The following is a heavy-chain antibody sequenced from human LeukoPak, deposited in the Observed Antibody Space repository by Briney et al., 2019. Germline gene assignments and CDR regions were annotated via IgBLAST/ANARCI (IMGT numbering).Heavy chain of an antibody. J-gene: IGHJ4*02. CDR3: ARVAWAAFDY. V-gene: IGHV3-48*03. CDR1: GFTFSSYE. CDR2: ISSSGSTI. D-gene: IGHD7-27*01. Sequence: PGGSLRLSCAASGFTFSSYEMNWVRQAPGKGLEWVSYISSSGSTIYYADSVKGRFTISRDNAKKSLYLQMNSLRAEDTPVYYCARVAWAAFDYWGQGTLVTVSS.